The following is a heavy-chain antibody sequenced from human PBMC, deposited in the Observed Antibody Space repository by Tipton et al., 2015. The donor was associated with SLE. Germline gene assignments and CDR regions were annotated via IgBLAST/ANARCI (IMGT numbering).Heavy chain of an antibody. CDR3: ARALVSSWYTDY. CDR1: GGSFSSYY. V-gene: IGHV4-4*09. D-gene: IGHD6-13*01. J-gene: IGHJ4*02. CDR2: IYTSGST. Sequence: TLSLTCAVYGGSFSSYYWSWIRQPPGKGLEWIGYIYTSGSTNYNPSLKSRVTISVDTSKNQFSLKLSSVTAADTAVYYCARALVSSWYTDYWGQGTLVTVSS.